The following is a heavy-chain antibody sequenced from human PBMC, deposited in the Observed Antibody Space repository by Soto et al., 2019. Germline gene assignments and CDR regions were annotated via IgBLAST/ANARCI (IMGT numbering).Heavy chain of an antibody. D-gene: IGHD2-21*01. V-gene: IGHV3-11*06. J-gene: IGHJ5*02. CDR3: ARGGGGGLFAP. CDR1: GFPVSDYY. CDR2: ISPKSTYT. Sequence: QVHLVESGGGLVKPGGSLRLYCATSGFPVSDYYMSWIRQAPGKGLEWLSHISPKSTYTNYADSVKGRFTISSDNTKSSLFMQMNSLGVEDTAVYYCARGGGGGLFAPWAQGVLVTVSS.